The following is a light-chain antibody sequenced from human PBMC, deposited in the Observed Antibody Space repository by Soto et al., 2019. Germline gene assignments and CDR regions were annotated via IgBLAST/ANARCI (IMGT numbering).Light chain of an antibody. Sequence: EVVLKHSPDTLALPPCEGATLSCSASQSISSYLAWYQQKPGQAPRLLIYDASSRATGIPARFSGSGSGTDFTLTISSLEPEDFAVYYCQQLTDWPPQWTFGQGTKVDTK. CDR1: QSISSY. CDR3: QQLTDWPPQWT. J-gene: IGKJ1*01. V-gene: IGKV3-11*01. CDR2: DAS.